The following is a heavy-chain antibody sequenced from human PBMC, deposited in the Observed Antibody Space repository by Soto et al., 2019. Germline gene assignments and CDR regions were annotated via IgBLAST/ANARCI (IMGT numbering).Heavy chain of an antibody. Sequence: SETLSLTCTVSGGSISSYYWSWIRQPPGKGLEWIGYIYYSGSTNYNPSLKSRVTISVDTSKNQFSLKLSSVTAADTAVYYCARSAADLEWLLERYYYYYYYMDVWGKGTTVTVSS. CDR2: IYYSGST. J-gene: IGHJ6*03. V-gene: IGHV4-59*01. CDR3: ARSAADLEWLLERYYYYYYYMDV. CDR1: GGSISSYY. D-gene: IGHD3-3*01.